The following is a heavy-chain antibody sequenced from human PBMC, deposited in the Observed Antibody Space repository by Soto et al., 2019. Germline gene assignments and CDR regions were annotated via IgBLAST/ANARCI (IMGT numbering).Heavy chain of an antibody. D-gene: IGHD6-13*01. Sequence: EVQLLESGGSLVQPGGSLRLSCAASGFTFSNYAMTWVRQAPGKGLEWVSVITGSGGGTYFVDSVKGRFSISRDNSKNTVYLQMNSLRAEDTAVYYCAKRPLTAAGFDYWGQGTLVTVSS. J-gene: IGHJ4*02. CDR2: ITGSGGGT. V-gene: IGHV3-23*01. CDR3: AKRPLTAAGFDY. CDR1: GFTFSNYA.